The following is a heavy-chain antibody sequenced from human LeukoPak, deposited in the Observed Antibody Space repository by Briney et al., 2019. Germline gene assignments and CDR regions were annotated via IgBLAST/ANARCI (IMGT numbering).Heavy chain of an antibody. J-gene: IGHJ3*02. CDR2: IYYSEST. CDR3: ARDLGVMVRAFDI. D-gene: IGHD5-18*01. Sequence: PSETLSLTCTVSGGSISSYYWSWIRQPPGKRLEWIGYIYYSESTSYNPSLKSRVTISVDTSKNQISLKLSSVTAADTAVYYCARDLGVMVRAFDIWGQGTMVTVSS. CDR1: GGSISSYY. V-gene: IGHV4-59*01.